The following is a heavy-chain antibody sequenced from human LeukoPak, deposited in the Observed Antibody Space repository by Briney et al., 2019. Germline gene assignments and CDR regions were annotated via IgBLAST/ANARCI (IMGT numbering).Heavy chain of an antibody. Sequence: GGSLRLSCAASGFTFSSYWMRWVRQAPGKGLVWVSRIYSDGSTTNYADSVKGRFTISRDNAKNTLYLQMNSLRAEDTAIYYCARESGFYGDYGAFDIWGQGTTVTVSS. CDR3: ARESGFYGDYGAFDI. D-gene: IGHD4-17*01. CDR2: IYSDGSTT. J-gene: IGHJ3*02. CDR1: GFTFSSYW. V-gene: IGHV3-74*01.